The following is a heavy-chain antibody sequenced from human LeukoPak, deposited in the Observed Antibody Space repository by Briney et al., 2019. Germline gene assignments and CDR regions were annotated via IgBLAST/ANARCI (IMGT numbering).Heavy chain of an antibody. J-gene: IGHJ4*02. V-gene: IGHV1-24*01. CDR2: FDPEDGET. CDR1: GYTLTELS. Sequence: GASVKVSCKVSGYTLTELSTHWVRQAPGKGLEWMGGFDPEDGETIYAQKFQGRVTMTEDTSTDTAYMELSSLRSEDTAVYYCATTRPHYYDSSGYSLPFDYWGQGTLVTVSS. D-gene: IGHD3-22*01. CDR3: ATTRPHYYDSSGYSLPFDY.